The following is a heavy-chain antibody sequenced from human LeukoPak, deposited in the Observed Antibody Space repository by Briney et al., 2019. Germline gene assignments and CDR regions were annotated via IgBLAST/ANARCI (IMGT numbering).Heavy chain of an antibody. Sequence: SETLSLTCTVSGGSISSSSYYWGWIRQPPGKGLEWIGSIYYSGSTYYNPSLQSRVTISIDTSKNQFSLKLRFVTAADTAVYYCARVRCSGGSCPYYYYHYYMDVWGKGTTVTVSS. D-gene: IGHD2-15*01. V-gene: IGHV4-39*07. CDR2: IYYSGST. J-gene: IGHJ6*03. CDR3: ARVRCSGGSCPYYYYHYYMDV. CDR1: GGSISSSSYY.